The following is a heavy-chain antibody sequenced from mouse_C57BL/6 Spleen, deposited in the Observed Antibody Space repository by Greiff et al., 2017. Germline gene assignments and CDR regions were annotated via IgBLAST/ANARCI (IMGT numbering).Heavy chain of an antibody. Sequence: EVKLVESGGGLVKPGGSLKLSCAASGFTFSDYGMHWVRQAPEKGLEWVAYISSGSSTIYYADTVKGRFTISRDNAKNTLFLQMTSLRSEDTAMYYCARGAYDYEVAYWGQGTLVTVSA. D-gene: IGHD2-4*01. V-gene: IGHV5-17*01. CDR2: ISSGSSTI. CDR3: ARGAYDYEVAY. J-gene: IGHJ3*01. CDR1: GFTFSDYG.